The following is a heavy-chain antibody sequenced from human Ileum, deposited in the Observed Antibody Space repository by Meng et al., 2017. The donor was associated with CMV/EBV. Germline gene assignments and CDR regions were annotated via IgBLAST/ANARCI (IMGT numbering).Heavy chain of an antibody. CDR1: GIIFDNYA. CDR2: ISGSGITT. CDR3: AKDMTFDP. V-gene: IGHV3-23*01. J-gene: IGHJ5*02. Sequence: EVQLLESGGGLVQPVGSLRLSCAASGIIFDNYAMSWVRQAPGKGLEWVSSISGSGITTYYADSVRGRFTISRDNSKNTLFLQMNSLRVDDTAIYYCAKDMTFDPWGQGTLVTVSS. D-gene: IGHD3-16*01.